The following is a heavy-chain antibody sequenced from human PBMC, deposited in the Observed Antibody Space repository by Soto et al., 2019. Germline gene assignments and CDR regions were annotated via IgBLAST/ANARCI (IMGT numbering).Heavy chain of an antibody. CDR3: TRRASSSFYHFDF. CDR1: GYSFTAYW. CDR2: IDPSDSYV. V-gene: IGHV5-10-1*01. D-gene: IGHD2-2*01. Sequence: PGESLKISCQASGYSFTAYWITWVRQMPGKGLEWMATIDPSDSYVDYSPSFRGHVTFSVDRSITTVYLRWNSLKASDSAMCFCTRRASSSFYHFDFWGQGALVTVSS. J-gene: IGHJ4*02.